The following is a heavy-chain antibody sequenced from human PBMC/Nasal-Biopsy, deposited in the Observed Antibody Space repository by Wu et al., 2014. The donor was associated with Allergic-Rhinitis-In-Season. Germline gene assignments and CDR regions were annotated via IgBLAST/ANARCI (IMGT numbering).Heavy chain of an antibody. CDR2: IDWDDDK. CDR1: GFSLSTSGMR. J-gene: IGHJ3*02. CDR3: ARIRNYGSGEMAFDI. V-gene: IGHV2-70*04. Sequence: ALVKPTQTLTLTCTFSGFSLSTSGMRVSWIRQPHGKALEWLARIDWDDDKFYSTSLKTRLTISKDTSKNQVVLTMTNMDPVDTATYYCARIRNYGSGEMAFDIWGQGTMVTVSS. D-gene: IGHD3-10*01.